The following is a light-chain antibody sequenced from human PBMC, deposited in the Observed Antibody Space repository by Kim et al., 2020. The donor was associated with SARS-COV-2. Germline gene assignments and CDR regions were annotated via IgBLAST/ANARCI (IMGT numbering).Light chain of an antibody. J-gene: IGKJ1*01. CDR2: LAS. Sequence: DIQMTQSPSSLSASVGDRVTITCRASKSINTFLNWYQQRAGQAPKALIFLASSLHSGVPTRFSGSGSGTVFTLTIDSLHPEDLATYYCQQSYSRVGTFGQGTKVDIK. CDR3: QQSYSRVGT. V-gene: IGKV1-39*01. CDR1: KSINTF.